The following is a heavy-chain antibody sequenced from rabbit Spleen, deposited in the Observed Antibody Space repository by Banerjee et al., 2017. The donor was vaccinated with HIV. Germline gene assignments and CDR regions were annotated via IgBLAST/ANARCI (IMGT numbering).Heavy chain of an antibody. CDR2: IYVGDGST. CDR1: GFSFSSSYW. J-gene: IGHJ4*01. V-gene: IGHV1S45*01. CDR3: ARGDTGVGLGDAFTVGYYLNL. D-gene: IGHD7-1*01. Sequence: QEHLEESGGDLVKPEGSLTLTCTASGFSFSSSYWIFWVRQAPGKGPEWIACIYVGDGSTYYASWARGRFTISKTSSTTVTLQMTSLTAADTATYFCARGDTGVGLGDAFTVGYYLNLWGQGTLVTVS.